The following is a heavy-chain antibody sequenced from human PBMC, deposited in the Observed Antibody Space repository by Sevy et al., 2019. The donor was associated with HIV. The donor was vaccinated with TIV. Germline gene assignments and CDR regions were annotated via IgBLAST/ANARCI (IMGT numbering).Heavy chain of an antibody. D-gene: IGHD1-26*01. J-gene: IGHJ6*02. Sequence: ASVKVSCKASGYTFTTYYIHWVRQAPGQGLEWMGLIDPSGSTRYAQKFQGRVSMTGDTSTTTLDMELSSLTSEDTAVYYCARDRDLSGSYLEYYYYAMDVWGQGTTVTVSS. CDR2: IDPSGST. CDR3: ARDRDLSGSYLEYYYYAMDV. V-gene: IGHV1-46*01. CDR1: GYTFTTYY.